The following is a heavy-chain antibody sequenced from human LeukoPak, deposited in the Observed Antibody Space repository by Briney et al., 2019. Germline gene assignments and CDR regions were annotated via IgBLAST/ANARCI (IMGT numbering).Heavy chain of an antibody. Sequence: GGSLRLSCAASGFTFSSYEMNWVRQAPGKGLEWVSYISSSGSTIYYADSVKGRFTISRDNAKNSLYLQMNSLRAEDTAVYYCARASEKDSSSRYRPPHYYYYMDVWGKGTTVTISS. V-gene: IGHV3-48*03. CDR1: GFTFSSYE. D-gene: IGHD6-13*01. J-gene: IGHJ6*03. CDR2: ISSSGSTI. CDR3: ARASEKDSSSRYRPPHYYYYMDV.